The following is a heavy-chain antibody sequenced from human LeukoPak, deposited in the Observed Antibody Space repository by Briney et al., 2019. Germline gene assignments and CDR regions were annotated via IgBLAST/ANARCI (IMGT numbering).Heavy chain of an antibody. V-gene: IGHV1-46*01. J-gene: IGHJ4*02. CDR1: GYTFTSYY. Sequence: ASVKVSCKASGYTFTSYYMHWVRQAPGQGLEWMGIINPSGGSTSYAQKFQGRVTMTRDMSTSTVYMELSSLRSEDTAVYYCARASVEQWLEYWGQGTLVTASS. D-gene: IGHD6-19*01. CDR3: ARASVEQWLEY. CDR2: INPSGGST.